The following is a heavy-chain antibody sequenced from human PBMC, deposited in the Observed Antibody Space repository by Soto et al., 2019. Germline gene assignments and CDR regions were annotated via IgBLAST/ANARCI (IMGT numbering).Heavy chain of an antibody. CDR3: ARMLLGFGSPYYYGMDV. D-gene: IGHD3-10*01. CDR1: GYTFTGYY. CDR2: INPNSGGT. V-gene: IGHV1-2*02. J-gene: IGHJ6*02. Sequence: ASVKVSCKASGYTFTGYYMHWVRQAPGQGLEWMGWINPNSGGTNYAQKFQGRVTMTRDTSISTAYMELSRLRSDDTAVYYCARMLLGFGSPYYYGMDVWGQGTTVTVSS.